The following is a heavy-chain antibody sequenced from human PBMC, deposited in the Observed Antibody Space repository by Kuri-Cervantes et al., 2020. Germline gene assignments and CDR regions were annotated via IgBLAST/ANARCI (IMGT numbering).Heavy chain of an antibody. CDR3: AKAGEAYYYYYGMDV. CDR1: GFTFSSYW. Sequence: GGSLRLSCAASGFTFSSYWMSWVRQAPGKGLEWVAVISYDGSNKYYADSVKGRFTISRDNSKNTLYLQMNSLRAEDTAVYYCAKAGEAYYYYYGMDVWGQGTTVTVSS. CDR2: ISYDGSNK. V-gene: IGHV3-30*18. J-gene: IGHJ6*02.